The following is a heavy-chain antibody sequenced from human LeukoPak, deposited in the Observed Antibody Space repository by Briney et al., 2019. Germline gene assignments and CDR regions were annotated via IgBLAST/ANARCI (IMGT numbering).Heavy chain of an antibody. J-gene: IGHJ4*02. CDR1: GFTLNSYA. CDR3: ARHRSSWLIDY. CDR2: ISDSGGNT. V-gene: IGHV3-23*01. Sequence: GGSLRLSCAASGFTLNSYAMSWVRQAPWERLQWVSGISDSGGNTYYADSVRGRFTISRDNSKNTLYLQMNSLRAEDTAVYYCARHRSSWLIDYWGQGTLVTVSS. D-gene: IGHD6-6*01.